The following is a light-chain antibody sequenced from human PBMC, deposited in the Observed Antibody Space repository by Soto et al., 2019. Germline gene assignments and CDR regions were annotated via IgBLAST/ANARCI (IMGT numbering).Light chain of an antibody. Sequence: DIVMTQSPDSLAVSLGERATINCKSRQSVLYSSSNKNYLAWYQQKPGQPPKLLIYWASTRESGVPDRFSGSGSGTDFTLTISSLQAEDVAVYYCQQHYSTPYTFGQGTKLEI. J-gene: IGKJ2*01. CDR2: WAS. V-gene: IGKV4-1*01. CDR3: QQHYSTPYT. CDR1: QSVLYSSSNKNY.